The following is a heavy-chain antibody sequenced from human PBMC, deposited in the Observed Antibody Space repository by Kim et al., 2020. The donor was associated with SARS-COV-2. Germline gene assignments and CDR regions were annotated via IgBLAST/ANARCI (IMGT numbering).Heavy chain of an antibody. CDR1: GFTFSDCA. CDR2: IETHGGST. Sequence: GGSLRLSCAASGFTFSDCAMNWVRQAPGKGLEWVSAIETHGGSTYYAASVKGRFTISRDNSKNMLYLQMNSLRAEDTAVYYCAKNGVAYRAFDYWGQGTLVTVSS. V-gene: IGHV3-23*01. D-gene: IGHD2-8*01. J-gene: IGHJ4*02. CDR3: AKNGVAYRAFDY.